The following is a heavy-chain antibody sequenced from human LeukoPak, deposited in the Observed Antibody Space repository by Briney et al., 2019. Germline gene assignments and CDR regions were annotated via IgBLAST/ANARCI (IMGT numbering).Heavy chain of an antibody. D-gene: IGHD6-13*01. CDR3: ASDWERQQLVRDY. J-gene: IGHJ4*02. V-gene: IGHV3-30*01. CDR2: ISYEGRNK. CDR1: GSTFSSYA. Sequence: PGRCLRPSLAAAGSTFSSYATRWVRHPPGNWREWVAVISYEGRNKYYAGPVKGRFIISRDNYKNTLYLQMNRLRAEDTAVYYCASDWERQQLVRDYWGQETLVPVSS.